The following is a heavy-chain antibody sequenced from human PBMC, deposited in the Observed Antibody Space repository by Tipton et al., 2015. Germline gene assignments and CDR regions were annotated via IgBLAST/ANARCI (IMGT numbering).Heavy chain of an antibody. V-gene: IGHV3-48*02. D-gene: IGHD1-26*01. CDR2: IGSSSTSI. Sequence: GSLRLSCVVSGFTLSPYSMNWVRQTPGKGLEWVSYIGSSSTSIYYADSVKGRFTISRDNAKNSLYLQMNSLRDEDTAVYYCATLVGAPRGYYYYDMDVWGQGTTVTVSS. CDR1: GFTLSPYS. J-gene: IGHJ6*02. CDR3: ATLVGAPRGYYYYDMDV.